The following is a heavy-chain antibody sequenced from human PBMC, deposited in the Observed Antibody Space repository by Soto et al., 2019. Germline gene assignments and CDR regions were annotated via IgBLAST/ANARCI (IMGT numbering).Heavy chain of an antibody. V-gene: IGHV3-30*18. Sequence: GGSLRLSCTPSGFTFSAYGMHWIRQAPGKGLEWVAAISHDGTNKYYGDSVRGRFTISRDNSKNTLYLQMNTLRNEDTAVYYCAKESRSSAVTATRVYGMDVWGQGTTVTVSS. CDR3: AKESRSSAVTATRVYGMDV. CDR2: ISHDGTNK. J-gene: IGHJ6*02. CDR1: GFTFSAYG. D-gene: IGHD2-21*02.